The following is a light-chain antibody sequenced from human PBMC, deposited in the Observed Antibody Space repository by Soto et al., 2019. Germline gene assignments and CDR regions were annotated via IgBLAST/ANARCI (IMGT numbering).Light chain of an antibody. J-gene: IGKJ4*01. V-gene: IGKV3-15*01. CDR2: GAS. CDR1: QSVSSN. CDR3: QQYNNWPPLT. Sequence: EIVMTQSPATLSVSRGERVTLSCRASQSVSSNLAWYQQKPGQAPRLLIYGASTRATGIPARFSGSGSGTEFTLTISSLQSEDFAVYYCQQYNNWPPLTFGQGTKVEIK.